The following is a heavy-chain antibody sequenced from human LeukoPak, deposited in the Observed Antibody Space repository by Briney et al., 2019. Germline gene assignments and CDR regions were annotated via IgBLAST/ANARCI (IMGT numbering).Heavy chain of an antibody. Sequence: GGSLRLSCAASGFTFSSYGMHWVSQAPGKGLEWVAVIWYDGSNKYYGDSVKGRFTISRDNSKNTLYLQMNTLTAEDTAVYYCARFYGSGSYYPTYGMDVWGKGTTVTVSS. CDR1: GFTFSSYG. D-gene: IGHD3-10*01. V-gene: IGHV3-33*01. CDR2: IWYDGSNK. J-gene: IGHJ6*04. CDR3: ARFYGSGSYYPTYGMDV.